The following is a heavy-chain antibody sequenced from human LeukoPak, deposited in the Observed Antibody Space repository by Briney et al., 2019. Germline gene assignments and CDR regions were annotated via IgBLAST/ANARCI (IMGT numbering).Heavy chain of an antibody. CDR1: GFTFTSSA. D-gene: IGHD3-10*01. Sequence: GTSVKVSCKASGFTFTSSAMQWVRQARGQRLEWIGWIVVGSGNTNYAQKLQGRVTMTTDTSTSTAYMELRSLRSDDTAVYYCARGRAHDAFDIWGQGTMVTVSS. V-gene: IGHV1-58*02. J-gene: IGHJ3*02. CDR3: ARGRAHDAFDI. CDR2: IVVGSGNT.